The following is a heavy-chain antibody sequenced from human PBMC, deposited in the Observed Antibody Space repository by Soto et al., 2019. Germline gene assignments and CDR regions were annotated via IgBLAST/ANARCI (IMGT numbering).Heavy chain of an antibody. CDR1: GYTFTSYA. Sequence: GASVKVSCKASGYTFTSYAMHWVRQAPGQRLEWMGWINAGNGNTKYSQKLQGRVTMTTDTSTSTAYMELRSLRSDDTAVYYCARGFGVGATRWGSAPWGQGSLVTVSP. J-gene: IGHJ5*02. CDR3: ARGFGVGATRWGSAP. D-gene: IGHD2-15*01. V-gene: IGHV1-3*01. CDR2: INAGNGNT.